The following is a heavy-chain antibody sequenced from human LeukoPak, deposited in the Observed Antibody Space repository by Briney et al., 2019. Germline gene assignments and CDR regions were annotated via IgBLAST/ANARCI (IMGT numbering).Heavy chain of an antibody. CDR2: IYPGDSNT. CDR1: RYSFTNYW. D-gene: IGHD1-1*01. V-gene: IGHV5-51*01. J-gene: IGHJ5*02. Sequence: GESLQISCQGSRYSFTNYWIDWVRQMPGKGLEWMGIIYPGDSNTTYSPSFQGQVTISADKSISTAYLQWSGLKASDTAIYYCAKRPGRHAPWVSWGQGTLVTVSS. CDR3: AKRPGRHAPWVS.